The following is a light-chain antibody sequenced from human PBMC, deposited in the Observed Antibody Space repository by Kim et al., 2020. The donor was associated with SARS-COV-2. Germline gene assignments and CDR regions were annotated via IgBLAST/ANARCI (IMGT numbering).Light chain of an antibody. CDR1: QSISNY. CDR2: AAS. CDR3: QQYYSTLWT. V-gene: IGKV1-39*01. J-gene: IGKJ1*01. Sequence: ASVGDRVTITCRASQSISNYLTWDQQKPGKAPKLLIYAASSLQSGVPSRFSGSGSGTDFILTISSLQPEDFATYYCQQYYSTLWTFGQGTKVDIK.